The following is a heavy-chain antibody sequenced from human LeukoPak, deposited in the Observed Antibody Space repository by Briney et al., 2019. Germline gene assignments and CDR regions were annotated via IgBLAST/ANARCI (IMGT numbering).Heavy chain of an antibody. CDR3: ARLQEGLDSGNYYFYFDS. D-gene: IGHD1-26*01. Sequence: PGGSLRLSCAASGFTFSSYWIHWVRQAPGKGLVWVSRINTDGTITTYADSVKGRFTISRDNAENTLYLQLDSLRADDTAVYYCARLQEGLDSGNYYFYFDSWGQGTLVTVSS. CDR2: INTDGTIT. V-gene: IGHV3-74*01. CDR1: GFTFSSYW. J-gene: IGHJ4*02.